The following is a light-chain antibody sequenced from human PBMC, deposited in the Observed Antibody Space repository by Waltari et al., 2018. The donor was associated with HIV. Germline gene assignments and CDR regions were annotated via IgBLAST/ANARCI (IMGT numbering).Light chain of an antibody. Sequence: QSALTQPASVSGSPGRSISISCSATSSDVGASDYVSCYHQHPGEAPPHILYEVKKRPSGISNRFTGAKAGNTASRTSAGRQGEDEAHYYCSSYSASGTLVLFGGGTRLTVL. J-gene: IGLJ2*01. CDR2: EVK. CDR3: SSYSASGTLVL. CDR1: SSDVGASDY. V-gene: IGLV2-14*01.